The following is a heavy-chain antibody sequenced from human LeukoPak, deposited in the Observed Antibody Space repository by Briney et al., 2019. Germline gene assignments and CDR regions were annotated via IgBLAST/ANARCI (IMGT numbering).Heavy chain of an antibody. J-gene: IGHJ4*02. CDR2: IYYSGST. D-gene: IGHD5-24*01. CDR3: ARHRSGWLQSSFDY. CDR1: DGSISSYY. V-gene: IGHV4-39*01. Sequence: PSETLSLTCNISDGSISSYYWSWIRQPPGKGLEWIGSIYYSGSTYYNPSLKSRVTISVDTSKNQFSLKLSSVTAADTAVYYCARHRSGWLQSSFDYWGQGTLVTVSS.